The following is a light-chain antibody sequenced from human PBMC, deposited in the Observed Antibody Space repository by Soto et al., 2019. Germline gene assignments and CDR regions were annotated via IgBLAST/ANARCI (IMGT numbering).Light chain of an antibody. V-gene: IGLV1-51*01. J-gene: IGLJ1*01. CDR3: GSWDSSLSAYV. Sequence: TQPPSVSGAPGQRVSISCTGSSTNIGAGYGVHWYQQRPGTAPKLLIYDDNKRPSGIPDRFSGSKSGTSATLGITGFQTGDEADYYCGSWDSSLSAYVFGTGTNVTVL. CDR1: STNIGAGY. CDR2: DDN.